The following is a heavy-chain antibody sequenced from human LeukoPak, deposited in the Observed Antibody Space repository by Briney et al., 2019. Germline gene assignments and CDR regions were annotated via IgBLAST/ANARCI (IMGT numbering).Heavy chain of an antibody. J-gene: IGHJ4*02. CDR3: ARDNPYSGYDY. Sequence: SETLSLTCTVSGGSISSHYWSWIRQPPGKGLEWIGYIHYSGSTNYNPSLKSRVTISVDTSKNQFSLKLSSVTAADTAVYYCARDNPYSGYDYWGQGTLVTVSS. D-gene: IGHD5-12*01. V-gene: IGHV4-59*11. CDR1: GGSISSHY. CDR2: IHYSGST.